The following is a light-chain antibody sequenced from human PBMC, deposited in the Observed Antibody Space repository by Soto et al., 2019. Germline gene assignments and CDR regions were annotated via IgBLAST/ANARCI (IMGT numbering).Light chain of an antibody. CDR2: GAS. CDR1: QSFTSSY. V-gene: IGKV3-20*01. Sequence: EIVLTQSPGTLSLSPGEGATLSCRASQSFTSSYLDWYQKRPGQAPRLLIYGASRRATDIPDRFSGSGSGTDFTLTIHRLEPEDFAVYYCQQYGDSPYTFGQGTKLEIK. CDR3: QQYGDSPYT. J-gene: IGKJ2*01.